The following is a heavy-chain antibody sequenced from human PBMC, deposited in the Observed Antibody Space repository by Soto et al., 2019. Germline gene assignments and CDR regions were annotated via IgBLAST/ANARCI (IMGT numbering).Heavy chain of an antibody. D-gene: IGHD3-16*02. CDR2: ISGSGGST. CDR1: GFTFSSYA. V-gene: IGHV3-23*01. CDR3: AKDPSRSYDYVWGSYRHNWFDP. J-gene: IGHJ5*02. Sequence: PGGSLRLSCAASGFTFSSYAMSWVRQAPGKGLEWVSAISGSGGSTYYADSVKGRFTISRDNSKNTLYLQMDSLRAEDTAVYYCAKDPSRSYDYVWGSYRHNWFDPWGQGTLVTVS.